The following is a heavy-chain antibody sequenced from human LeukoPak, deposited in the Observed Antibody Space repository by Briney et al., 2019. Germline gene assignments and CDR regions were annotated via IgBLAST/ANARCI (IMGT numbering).Heavy chain of an antibody. D-gene: IGHD4-17*01. Sequence: GGSLRLSCAASGFTFSSYWMSWVRQAPGKGLEWVANIKQDGSEKYYVDSVKGRFTISRDNAKNSLYLQMNSLRAEDTAVYYCARGFLNDYAGFDYWGQGTLVTVSS. CDR1: GFTFSSYW. CDR3: ARGFLNDYAGFDY. CDR2: IKQDGSEK. V-gene: IGHV3-7*01. J-gene: IGHJ4*02.